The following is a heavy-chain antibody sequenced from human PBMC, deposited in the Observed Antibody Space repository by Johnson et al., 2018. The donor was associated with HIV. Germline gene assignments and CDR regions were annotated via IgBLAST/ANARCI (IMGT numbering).Heavy chain of an antibody. CDR1: GFTFSSYG. V-gene: IGHV3-30*18. J-gene: IGHJ3*02. Sequence: QVQLVESGGGVVQPGRSLRLSCAASGFTFSSYGMHWVRQAPGKGLEWVAVISYDGSNKYYADSVKGRFTISRDNSKNTLYLQMNSLRAEDTAVYYCAKDFYSSQPEGAFDIWGQGTMVTVSS. CDR2: ISYDGSNK. D-gene: IGHD6-6*01. CDR3: AKDFYSSQPEGAFDI.